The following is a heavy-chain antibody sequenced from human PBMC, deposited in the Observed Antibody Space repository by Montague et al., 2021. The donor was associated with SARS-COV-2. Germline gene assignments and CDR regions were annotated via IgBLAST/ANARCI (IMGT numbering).Heavy chain of an antibody. CDR2: ISYGGIA. V-gene: IGHV4-4*02. Sequence: SETRSLTCAVSGVSITSTNWWSLVRQPPGKGLEWIGEISYGGIATXNPSLKSRATISMDRSRNLFPLKLGSVTAADTAIYYCAGKVLTVPADYWGQGTLVTVS. CDR1: GVSITSTNW. CDR3: AGKVLTVPADY. J-gene: IGHJ4*02. D-gene: IGHD4-11*01.